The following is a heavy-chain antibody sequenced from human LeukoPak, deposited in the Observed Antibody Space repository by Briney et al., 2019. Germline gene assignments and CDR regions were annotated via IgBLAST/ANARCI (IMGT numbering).Heavy chain of an antibody. CDR3: VRDGYYDSSGYYYAHYFDY. D-gene: IGHD3-22*01. J-gene: IGHJ4*02. V-gene: IGHV3-48*03. CDR1: GFTFSNYE. Sequence: PGGSLRLSCTVSGFTFSNYEMNWLRQAPGQGLEWISYISVSGRAMYYADSVKGRFTISRDNAKNSLHLQINILRVEDTAVYFCVRDGYYDSSGYYYAHYFDYWGQGTLVTVSS. CDR2: ISVSGRAM.